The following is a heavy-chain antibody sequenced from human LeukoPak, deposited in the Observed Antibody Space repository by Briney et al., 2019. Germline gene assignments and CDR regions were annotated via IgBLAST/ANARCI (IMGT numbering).Heavy chain of an antibody. CDR2: ISSSSSYI. CDR3: ARDLFPYHDILTGGPFDL. Sequence: GGSLRLSCAASGFTFSSYSMNWVRQAPGKGLEWVSSISSSSSYIYYADSVKGRFTISRDNAKNSLYLQMNSLRAEDTAVYYCARDLFPYHDILTGGPFDLWGRGTLVTVSS. J-gene: IGHJ2*01. D-gene: IGHD3-9*01. V-gene: IGHV3-21*01. CDR1: GFTFSSYS.